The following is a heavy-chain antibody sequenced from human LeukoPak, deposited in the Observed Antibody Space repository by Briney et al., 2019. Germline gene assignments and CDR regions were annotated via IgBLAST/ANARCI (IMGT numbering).Heavy chain of an antibody. CDR2: IRYDGSNE. D-gene: IGHD1-1*01. CDR3: TKVMPPGKIRFYSYYRAS. Sequence: GSLRLSCAASGFTFSGYGMHWVRQAPGKGLEWVAFIRYDGSNEYYADSVKGRFTISRDKSKNTLSLQMDGLRVEDTAVYYWTKVMPPGKIRFYSYYRASWAKGPTVTFS. J-gene: IGHJ6*03. CDR1: GFTFSGYG. V-gene: IGHV3-30*02.